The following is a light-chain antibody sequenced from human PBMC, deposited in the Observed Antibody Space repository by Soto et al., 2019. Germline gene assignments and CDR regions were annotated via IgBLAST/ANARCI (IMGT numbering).Light chain of an antibody. V-gene: IGKV1-5*03. CDR3: QQYHTYSLT. CDR2: RAS. J-gene: IGKJ1*01. CDR1: QNIGDS. Sequence: DVQMTQSPSTVSASVGDRVTITCRARQNIGDSLAWYPHKPGTGPKVLIYRASNLQSGVPSRFTCSGSGTEFSLTITSLQPDYFVTYFCQQYHTYSLTFGQGTKVEIK.